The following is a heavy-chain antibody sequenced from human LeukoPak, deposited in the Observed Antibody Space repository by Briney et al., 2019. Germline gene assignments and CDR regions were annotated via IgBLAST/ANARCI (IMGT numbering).Heavy chain of an antibody. V-gene: IGHV3-23*01. CDR1: GFTFSSYA. Sequence: GGSLRLSCAASGFTFSSYAMSWVRQAPGKGLEWVSAISGSGGSTYYADSVKGRFTISRDNSKNTLYLQMNSLRAEDTAVYYCAKAPRYCSGGSCYSHLYYFDYWGQG. J-gene: IGHJ4*02. D-gene: IGHD2-15*01. CDR2: ISGSGGST. CDR3: AKAPRYCSGGSCYSHLYYFDY.